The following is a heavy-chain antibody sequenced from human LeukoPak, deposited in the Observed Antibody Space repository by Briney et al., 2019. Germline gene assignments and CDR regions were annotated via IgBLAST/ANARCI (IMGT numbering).Heavy chain of an antibody. Sequence: SETLSLTCTVSGGSISSSSYYWGWIRQPPGKGLEWIGSIYYSGSTYYNPSLKSRVTMSVDTSKNQFSLKLSSVTAADTAVYYCARQIGSNYYYATDVWLQGTTLTVSS. V-gene: IGHV4-39*01. CDR1: GGSISSSSYY. J-gene: IGHJ6*02. CDR3: ARQIGSNYYYATDV. CDR2: IYYSGST. D-gene: IGHD2-15*01.